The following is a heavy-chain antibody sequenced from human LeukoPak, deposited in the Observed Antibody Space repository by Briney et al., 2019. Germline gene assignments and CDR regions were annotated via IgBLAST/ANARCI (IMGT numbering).Heavy chain of an antibody. CDR3: ARDLIAVAGRYFDY. CDR1: GYTFTGYY. Sequence: ASVKVSCKASGYTFTGYYMHWVRQAPGQGLEWMGWINPNSGGTNYAQKFQGRVTMTRDTSISTACMELSRLRSDDTAVYYCARDLIAVAGRYFDYWGQGTLVTVSS. V-gene: IGHV1-2*02. CDR2: INPNSGGT. D-gene: IGHD6-19*01. J-gene: IGHJ4*02.